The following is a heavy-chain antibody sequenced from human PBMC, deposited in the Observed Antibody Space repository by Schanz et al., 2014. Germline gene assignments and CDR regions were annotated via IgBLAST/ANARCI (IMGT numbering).Heavy chain of an antibody. Sequence: EGQLVESGGVLVQPGRSLRLSCAGSGLNFRHYAIHWVRHAPGKGLEWVAGFSLDTDRIDYGDSVKGRFTVSWDNSKTSLYLQMNSLRTEDTALYYCAKDSRGSSFDMDVWGQGTTVTVSS. CDR1: GLNFRHYA. CDR3: AKDSRGSSFDMDV. J-gene: IGHJ6*02. V-gene: IGHV3-9*01. D-gene: IGHD1-26*01. CDR2: FSLDTDRI.